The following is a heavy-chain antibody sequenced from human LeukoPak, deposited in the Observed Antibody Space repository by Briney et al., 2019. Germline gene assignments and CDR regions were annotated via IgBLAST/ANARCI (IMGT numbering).Heavy chain of an antibody. Sequence: QPEGSLRLSCAASGFTFSGYSMNWVRQAPGKGLEWVSYISSSSSTIYYADSVKGRFTISRDNAKNSLYLQMNSLRAEDTAVYYCARVLHKRNYDSSTYYGYWGQGTLVTVSS. J-gene: IGHJ4*02. CDR2: ISSSSSTI. D-gene: IGHD3-22*01. CDR1: GFTFSGYS. CDR3: ARVLHKRNYDSSTYYGY. V-gene: IGHV3-48*01.